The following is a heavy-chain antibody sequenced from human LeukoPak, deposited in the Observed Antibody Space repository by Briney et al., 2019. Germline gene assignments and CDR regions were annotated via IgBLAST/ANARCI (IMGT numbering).Heavy chain of an antibody. CDR1: GGSISSSSSY. J-gene: IGHJ4*02. V-gene: IGHV4-39*07. D-gene: IGHD3-3*01. CDR2: INHSGST. CDR3: ARGLSHNSFWSGLPYFDY. Sequence: SETLSLTCTVSGGSISSSSSYWGWIRQPPGKGLEWIGEINHSGSTNYNPSLKSRVTISVDTSKNQFSLKLSSVTAADTAVYYCARGLSHNSFWSGLPYFDYWGQGTLVTVSS.